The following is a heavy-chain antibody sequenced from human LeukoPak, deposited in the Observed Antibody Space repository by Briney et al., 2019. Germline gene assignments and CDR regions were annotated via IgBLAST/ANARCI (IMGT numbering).Heavy chain of an antibody. V-gene: IGHV1-24*01. J-gene: IGHJ4*02. CDR1: GYTLTELS. CDR3: ATGVQLWYDY. Sequence: ASVKVSCKVSGYTLTELSMHCVRQAPGKGLEWMGGFDPEDGETIYAQKFQGRVTMTEDTSTDTAYMELSSLRSEDTAVYYGATGVQLWYDYWGQGTLVTVSS. D-gene: IGHD5-18*01. CDR2: FDPEDGET.